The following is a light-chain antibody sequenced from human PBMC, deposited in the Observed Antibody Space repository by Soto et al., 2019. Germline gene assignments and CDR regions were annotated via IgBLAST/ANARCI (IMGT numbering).Light chain of an antibody. J-gene: IGLJ3*02. CDR1: SSDV. Sequence: QSALTQPRSVSGSPGQSVTISCTGTSSDVVSWYQQHPGKAPKLIIYYVSQRPSGVPDRFSGSKSGNTASLTISGLQAEDEADYSCCSSAGGFTRVFGGGTKVTVL. CDR2: YVS. CDR3: CSSAGGFTRV. V-gene: IGLV2-11*01.